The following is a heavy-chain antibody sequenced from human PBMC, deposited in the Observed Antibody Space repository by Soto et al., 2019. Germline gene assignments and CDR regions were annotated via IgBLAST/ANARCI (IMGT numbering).Heavy chain of an antibody. D-gene: IGHD5-12*01. Sequence: GGSLRLSCAASGFTFSSYWMHWVRQAPGKGLVWVSRIKGDGSKTNYADSVKGRFTISRDNAKNTLYLQLNRLRAEDTAVYYCLGGNSGYGYFDYWGQGTRVTVSS. J-gene: IGHJ4*02. V-gene: IGHV3-74*01. CDR3: LGGNSGYGYFDY. CDR2: IKGDGSKT. CDR1: GFTFSSYW.